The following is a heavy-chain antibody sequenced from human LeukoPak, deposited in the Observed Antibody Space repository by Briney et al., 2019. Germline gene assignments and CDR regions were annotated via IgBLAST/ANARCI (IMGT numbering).Heavy chain of an antibody. CDR2: IYPGDSDA. CDR1: GYSFTSCW. V-gene: IGHV5-51*01. CDR3: ARRAYSSSWSYFDY. Sequence: GESLKISCKGSGYSFTSCWIGWVRQTPGKGLEWMGIIYPGDSDARYSPSFQGQVTISVDKSTSTAFLQWSSLKASDTAMYFCARRAYSSSWSYFDYWGQGTLVTVSS. D-gene: IGHD6-13*01. J-gene: IGHJ4*02.